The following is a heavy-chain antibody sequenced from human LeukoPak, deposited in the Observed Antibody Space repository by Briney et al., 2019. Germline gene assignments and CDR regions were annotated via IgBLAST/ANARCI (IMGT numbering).Heavy chain of an antibody. Sequence: SETLSLTCSVSDGYISNYYLSWIRQPAGKRLEWIGRIHSSGSTSYNPSLKSRVTMSIDASQSQFSLKLSSVTAADTAVYYCARDWGRGFRGGEDAFEMWGQGTLVTVSS. CDR3: ARDWGRGFRGGEDAFEM. CDR2: IHSSGST. D-gene: IGHD3-16*01. V-gene: IGHV4-4*07. J-gene: IGHJ3*02. CDR1: DGYISNYY.